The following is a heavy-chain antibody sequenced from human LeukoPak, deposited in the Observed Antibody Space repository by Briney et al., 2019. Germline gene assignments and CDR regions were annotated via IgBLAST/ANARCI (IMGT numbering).Heavy chain of an antibody. Sequence: GGSLRLSCAASGFTFSSYAMSWVRQAPGEGLEWVSAISGSGGSTYYADSVKGRFTISRDNSKNTLYLQMNSLRAEDTAVYYCAKDPQAVTLYYYYYGMDVWGQGTTVTVSS. D-gene: IGHD3-16*01. CDR1: GFTFSSYA. CDR3: AKDPQAVTLYYYYYGMDV. V-gene: IGHV3-23*01. J-gene: IGHJ6*02. CDR2: ISGSGGST.